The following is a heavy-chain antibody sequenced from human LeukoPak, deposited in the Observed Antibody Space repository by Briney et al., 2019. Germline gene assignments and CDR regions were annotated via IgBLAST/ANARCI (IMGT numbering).Heavy chain of an antibody. Sequence: GGSLRLSCAASGFTFSSYAMSWVRQAPGKGLEWVSAISGSGGSTYYADSVKGRFTISRDNSKNTLYLQMNSLRAEDTAVYYCATRGDILTGYPYYFDYWGQGTLVTVSS. J-gene: IGHJ4*02. D-gene: IGHD3-9*01. CDR2: ISGSGGST. V-gene: IGHV3-23*01. CDR3: ATRGDILTGYPYYFDY. CDR1: GFTFSSYA.